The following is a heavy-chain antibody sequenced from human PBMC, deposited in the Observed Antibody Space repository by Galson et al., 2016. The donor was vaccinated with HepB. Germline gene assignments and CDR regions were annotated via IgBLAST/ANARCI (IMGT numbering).Heavy chain of an antibody. D-gene: IGHD5-12*01. CDR2: FDPEDGET. CDR3: ATGLPSRGYSGYVSYQYFGMDV. V-gene: IGHV1-24*01. J-gene: IGHJ6*02. Sequence: SVKVSCKVSGYTLTELSIHWVRQAPGKGLEWMGGFDPEDGETIYAQKFQGRVTMTEDTSTDTAHMELSSLISEDTAVYYCATGLPSRGYSGYVSYQYFGMDVWGQGTTVTVSS. CDR1: GYTLTELS.